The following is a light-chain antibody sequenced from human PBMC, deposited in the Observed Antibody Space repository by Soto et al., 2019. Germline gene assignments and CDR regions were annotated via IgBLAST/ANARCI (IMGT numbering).Light chain of an antibody. CDR3: QQYNNWPPMA. CDR1: QSVSSN. V-gene: IGKV3-15*01. J-gene: IGKJ1*01. Sequence: EIVMTQSPATLSVSPGERATLSCRASQSVSSNLAWYQQKPGQAPRLLIYGASTRATGIPARFSGSGSGTEVTLTISRLQSEDFAVYYCQQYNNWPPMAFGQGTKVEIK. CDR2: GAS.